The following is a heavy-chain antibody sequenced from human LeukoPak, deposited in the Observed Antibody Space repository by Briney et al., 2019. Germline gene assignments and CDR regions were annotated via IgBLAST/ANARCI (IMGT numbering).Heavy chain of an antibody. J-gene: IGHJ3*02. V-gene: IGHV1-24*01. CDR3: ATAQTAGAAFDI. D-gene: IGHD3-10*01. CDR1: GYTLTELS. Sequence: ASVKVSCKVSGYTLTELSMHWVRQAPGKGLEWMGGFDPEDGETIYAQKFQGRVTMTEDTSTDTAYMELSSLRSEDTAVYYCATAQTAGAAFDIWGQGTMVTVSS. CDR2: FDPEDGET.